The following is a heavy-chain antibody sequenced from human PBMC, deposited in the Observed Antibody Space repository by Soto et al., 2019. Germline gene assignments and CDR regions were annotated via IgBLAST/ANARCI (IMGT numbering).Heavy chain of an antibody. J-gene: IGHJ6*02. D-gene: IGHD3-22*01. CDR1: KFTFSTYV. Sequence: QVQLVESGGGVVQPERSLRLSCAASKFTFSTYVMHWVRQAPGKGLEWVALIPFDGSNKYYADTVKGRFTISRDNSRNTLFLQMNSLRPEDTAVYYCAREMIPMIMGGMSAMDVWGRGTTVTVSS. V-gene: IGHV3-30-3*01. CDR3: AREMIPMIMGGMSAMDV. CDR2: IPFDGSNK.